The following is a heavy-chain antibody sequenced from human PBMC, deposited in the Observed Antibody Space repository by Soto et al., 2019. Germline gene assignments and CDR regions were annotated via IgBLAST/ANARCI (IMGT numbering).Heavy chain of an antibody. CDR3: ARGPRVVPAAMFYYYYYYYMDV. Sequence: SETLCLTCAVYGGSFSGYYWSWIRQPPGKGLEWIGEINHSGSTNYNPSLKSRVTISVDTSKNQFSLKLSSVTAADTAVYYCARGPRVVPAAMFYYYYYYYMDVWGKGTTVTVSS. CDR1: GGSFSGYY. V-gene: IGHV4-34*01. CDR2: INHSGST. D-gene: IGHD2-2*01. J-gene: IGHJ6*03.